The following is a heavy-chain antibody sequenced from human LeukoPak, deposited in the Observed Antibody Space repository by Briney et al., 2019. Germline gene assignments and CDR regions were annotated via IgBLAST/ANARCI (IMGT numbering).Heavy chain of an antibody. D-gene: IGHD4-17*01. J-gene: IGHJ4*02. Sequence: GGSLRLSCAASGFTFSSYAMSWVRQAPGKGLEWVSAISGSGGSTYYADSVKGRFTISRDNSTNTLYLQMNSLRAEDTAVYYCAKDHLIYGDYVRYFDYWGQGTLVTVSS. CDR1: GFTFSSYA. V-gene: IGHV3-23*01. CDR2: ISGSGGST. CDR3: AKDHLIYGDYVRYFDY.